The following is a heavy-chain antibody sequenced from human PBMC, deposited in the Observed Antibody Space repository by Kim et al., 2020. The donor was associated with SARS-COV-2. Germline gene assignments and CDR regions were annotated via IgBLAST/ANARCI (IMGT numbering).Heavy chain of an antibody. CDR2: INSDGSST. CDR1: GFTFSSYW. J-gene: IGHJ6*02. Sequence: GGSLRLSCAASGFTFSSYWMHWVRQAPGKGLVWVSRINSDGSSTSYADSVKGRFTISRDNAKNTLYLQMNSLRAEDTAVYYCARVWGGDYYYGMDVWGQGTTVTVSS. CDR3: ARVWGGDYYYGMDV. V-gene: IGHV3-74*01. D-gene: IGHD3-16*01.